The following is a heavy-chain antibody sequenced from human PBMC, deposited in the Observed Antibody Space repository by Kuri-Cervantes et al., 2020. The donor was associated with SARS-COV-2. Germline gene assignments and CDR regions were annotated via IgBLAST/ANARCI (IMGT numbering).Heavy chain of an antibody. CDR1: GGSFSGYY. D-gene: IGHD4-23*01. Sequence: SQTLSLTCAVYGGSFSGYYWSWIRQPPGKGLEWIGEINHSGSTNYNPSLKSRVTISVDTSKNQFSLKLSSVTAADTAVYYCASFDYGGNSVFDYWGQGTLVTVSS. CDR2: INHSGST. V-gene: IGHV4-34*01. J-gene: IGHJ4*02. CDR3: ASFDYGGNSVFDY.